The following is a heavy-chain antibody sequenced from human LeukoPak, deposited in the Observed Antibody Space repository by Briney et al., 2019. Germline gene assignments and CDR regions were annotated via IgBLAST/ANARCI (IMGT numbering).Heavy chain of an antibody. V-gene: IGHV3-74*01. J-gene: IGHJ4*02. D-gene: IGHD6-19*01. CDR3: ARGVVSSGWSTLADY. CDR1: GFTFSSYW. CDR2: INTDGSST. Sequence: PGGSLRLSCAASGFTFSSYWMHWVRQAPGKGLVWVSRINTDGSSTSYADSVKGRFTISRDNAKNTLYLQMNSLRAEDTAVYYCARGVVSSGWSTLADYWGQGTLVTVSS.